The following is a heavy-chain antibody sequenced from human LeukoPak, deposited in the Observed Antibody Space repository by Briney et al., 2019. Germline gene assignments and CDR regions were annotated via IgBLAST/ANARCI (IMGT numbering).Heavy chain of an antibody. Sequence: SETLSLTCAVYGGSFSGYYWSWIRQPPGKGLEWIGEINHSGSTNYNPSLKSRATISVDTSKNQFSLKLSSVTAADTAVYYCARGGGSGSYYRAWFDPWGQGTLVTVSS. CDR3: ARGGGSGSYYRAWFDP. D-gene: IGHD3-10*01. CDR1: GGSFSGYY. V-gene: IGHV4-34*01. J-gene: IGHJ5*02. CDR2: INHSGST.